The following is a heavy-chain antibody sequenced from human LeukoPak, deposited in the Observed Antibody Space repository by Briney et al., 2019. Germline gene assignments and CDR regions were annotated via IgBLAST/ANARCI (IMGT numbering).Heavy chain of an antibody. J-gene: IGHJ4*02. D-gene: IGHD2-2*02. CDR3: ARGREYCSSTSCYTESYFDY. Sequence: ASVKVSCKASGYTFTGYYMHWVRQAPGQGLEWMGWINPNSGCTNYAQKFQGRVTMTRDTSISTAYMELSRLRSDDTAVYYCARGREYCSSTSCYTESYFDYWGQGTLVTVSS. CDR1: GYTFTGYY. V-gene: IGHV1-2*02. CDR2: INPNSGCT.